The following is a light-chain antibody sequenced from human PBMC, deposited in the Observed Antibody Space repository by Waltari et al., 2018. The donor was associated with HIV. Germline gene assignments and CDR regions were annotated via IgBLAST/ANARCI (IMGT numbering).Light chain of an antibody. J-gene: IGLJ1*01. Sequence: QSVLTQPPSVSAAPGQKVTLSCSGSSSNIGNNYLSWYQQLPGTAPKLLIYDNNKRPSGIPDRFSGSKSGTSATLGITGLQTGDEADYYCGTWDSSLSAYVFGTGTKVTVL. V-gene: IGLV1-51*01. CDR2: DNN. CDR1: SSNIGNNY. CDR3: GTWDSSLSAYV.